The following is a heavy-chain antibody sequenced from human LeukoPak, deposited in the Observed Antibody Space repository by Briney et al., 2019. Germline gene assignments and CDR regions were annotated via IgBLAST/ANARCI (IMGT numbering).Heavy chain of an antibody. CDR1: GFTFDDYG. V-gene: IGHV3-20*04. CDR3: ARVWGGYCSSTSCYGAFDI. J-gene: IGHJ3*02. CDR2: INWNGGST. Sequence: GGSLRLSCAASGFTFDDYGMRWVRQAPGKGLEWVSGINWNGGSTGYADSVKGRFTISRDNAKNSLYLQMNSLRAEDTALYYCARVWGGYCSSTSCYGAFDIWGQGTMVTVSS. D-gene: IGHD2-2*01.